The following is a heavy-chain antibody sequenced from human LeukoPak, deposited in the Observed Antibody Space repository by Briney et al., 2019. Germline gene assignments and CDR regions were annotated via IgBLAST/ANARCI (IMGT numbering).Heavy chain of an antibody. CDR2: IYYSGST. D-gene: IGHD2-15*01. V-gene: IGHV4-59*12. Sequence: SETLSLTCTVSGGSISTYYWSWIRQPPGKGLEWIGYIYYSGSTNYNPSLKSRVTISVDTSKNQFSLKLSSVTAADAAVYYCARSGGSSLFDYWGQGTLVTVSS. CDR3: ARSGGSSLFDY. J-gene: IGHJ4*02. CDR1: GGSISTYY.